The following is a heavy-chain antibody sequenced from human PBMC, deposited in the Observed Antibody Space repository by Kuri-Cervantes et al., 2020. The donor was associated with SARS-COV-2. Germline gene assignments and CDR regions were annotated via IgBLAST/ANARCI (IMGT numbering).Heavy chain of an antibody. D-gene: IGHD2-15*01. CDR2: ISSTSVFK. CDR3: AKGILPTWGSCYFKGEYFQH. CDR1: GFTFSSYA. V-gene: IGHV3-23*01. J-gene: IGHJ1*01. Sequence: GESLKISCAASGFTFSSYAMSWVRQAPGKGLEWVSSISSTSVFKYYADSVKGRFTISRDNSKNTLYLQMNSLRAEDTAVYYCAKGILPTWGSCYFKGEYFQHWGQGTLVTVSS.